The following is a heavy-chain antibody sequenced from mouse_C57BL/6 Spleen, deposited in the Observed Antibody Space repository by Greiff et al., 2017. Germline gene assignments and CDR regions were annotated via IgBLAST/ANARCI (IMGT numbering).Heavy chain of an antibody. V-gene: IGHV5-17*01. CDR1: GFTFSDYG. Sequence: EVKLMESGGGLVKPRGSLKLSCAASGFTFSDYGMHWVRQAPEKGLEWVAYISSGSSTIYYADTVKGRFTISRDNAKNTLFLQMTSLRSEDTAMYYCARGDDGYYWYFDVWGTGTTVTVSS. J-gene: IGHJ1*03. CDR2: ISSGSSTI. D-gene: IGHD2-3*01. CDR3: ARGDDGYYWYFDV.